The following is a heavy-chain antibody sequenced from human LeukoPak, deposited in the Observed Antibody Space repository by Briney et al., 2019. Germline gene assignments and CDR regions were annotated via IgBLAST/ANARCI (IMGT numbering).Heavy chain of an antibody. Sequence: ASVKVSCKASGGTFSSYTIGWVRQAPGQGLEWMGRIIPILGIANYAQKFQGRVAITADKSTSTAYMELSSLRSEDTAVYYCASMGYDILTGYPTSGYWGQGTLVTVSS. CDR3: ASMGYDILTGYPTSGY. V-gene: IGHV1-69*02. D-gene: IGHD3-9*01. J-gene: IGHJ4*02. CDR2: IIPILGIA. CDR1: GGTFSSYT.